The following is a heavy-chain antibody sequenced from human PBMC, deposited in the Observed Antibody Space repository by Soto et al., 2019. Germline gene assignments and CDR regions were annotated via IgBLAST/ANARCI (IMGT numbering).Heavy chain of an antibody. CDR1: GGTFSSYT. CDR2: IIPILGIA. CDR3: ARGGIAADGNTYPIYYYYYMDV. V-gene: IGHV1-69*02. Sequence: QVQLVQSGAEVKKPGSSVKVSCKASGGTFSSYTISWVRQAPGQGLEWMGRIIPILGIANYAQKFQGRVTITADKSTSTAYMELSSLRAEDTAVYYCARGGIAADGNTYPIYYYYYMDVLGPGTTGTGSS. D-gene: IGHD6-13*01. J-gene: IGHJ6*03.